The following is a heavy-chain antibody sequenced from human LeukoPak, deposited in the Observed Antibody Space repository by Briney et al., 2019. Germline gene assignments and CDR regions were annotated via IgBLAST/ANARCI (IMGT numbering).Heavy chain of an antibody. CDR2: ISSSISYI. Sequence: GGSLRLSCAASGFTFSSYSMNWVRQAPGKGLEWVSSISSSISYIYYADSVKGRFTISRDNAKNSLYLQMNSLRAEDTAVYYCARGVMYGSGSYYNVPTLDYWGQGTLVTVSS. CDR1: GFTFSSYS. D-gene: IGHD3-10*01. CDR3: ARGVMYGSGSYYNVPTLDY. J-gene: IGHJ4*02. V-gene: IGHV3-21*01.